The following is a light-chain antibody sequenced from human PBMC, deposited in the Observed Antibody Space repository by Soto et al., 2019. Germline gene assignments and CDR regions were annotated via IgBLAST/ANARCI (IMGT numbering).Light chain of an antibody. CDR2: SAS. CDR3: QQSVTSRVT. J-gene: IGKJ3*01. V-gene: IGKV3-20*01. Sequence: EVVLTQSPGTLSLSPGERATLSCSASQSINNNLAWYQHKPGQAPRLLIYSASSRAAGIPDRFSGSGSRTDFTLTISRLEPEDFAVYYCQQSVTSRVTFGPGTKVDIK. CDR1: QSINNN.